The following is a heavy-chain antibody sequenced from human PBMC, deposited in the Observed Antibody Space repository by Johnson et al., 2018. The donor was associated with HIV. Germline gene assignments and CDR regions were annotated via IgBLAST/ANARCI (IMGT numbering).Heavy chain of an antibody. CDR3: AKGPGDALDI. Sequence: VQLVESGGVVVWPGGSLRLSCAASGFAFADYGMHWVRQPPGKGLEWVSFIDWDGISAYYADSVKGRFTISRDNNKNSLHLEMNSLRAEDTALYYCAKGPGDALDIWGQGTMVTVSS. J-gene: IGHJ3*02. CDR1: GFAFADYG. V-gene: IGHV3-43D*03. CDR2: IDWDGISA.